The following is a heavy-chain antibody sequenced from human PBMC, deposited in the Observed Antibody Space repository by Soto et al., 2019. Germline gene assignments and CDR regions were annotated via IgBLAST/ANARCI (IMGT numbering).Heavy chain of an antibody. J-gene: IGHJ4*02. V-gene: IGHV3-30*18. D-gene: IGHD6-19*01. CDR2: ISYDGSNK. CDR3: AKVYRSIAVAGFFEY. Sequence: QVQLVESGGGVVQPGRSLRLSSAACGFAFSSYGMHWVRKAPGKGLEWVAVISYDGSNKYYADSVKGRFTISRDNSKNTLYLQMNSLRAEDTAVYYCAKVYRSIAVAGFFEYWGQGTLVTVSS. CDR1: GFAFSSYG.